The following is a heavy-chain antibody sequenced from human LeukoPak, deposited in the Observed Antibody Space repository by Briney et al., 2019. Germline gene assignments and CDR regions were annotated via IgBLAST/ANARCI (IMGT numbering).Heavy chain of an antibody. D-gene: IGHD2-2*01. CDR1: GFTFSSYG. V-gene: IGHV3-30*18. CDR3: AKDSLRYCSSTSRYDLDY. CDR2: ISYDGSNK. Sequence: GGSLRLSCAASGFTFSSYGMHWVRQAPGKGLEWVAVISYDGSNKYYADSVKGRFTISRDNSKNTLYLQMNSLRAEDTAVYYCAKDSLRYCSSTSRYDLDYWGQGTLVTVSS. J-gene: IGHJ4*02.